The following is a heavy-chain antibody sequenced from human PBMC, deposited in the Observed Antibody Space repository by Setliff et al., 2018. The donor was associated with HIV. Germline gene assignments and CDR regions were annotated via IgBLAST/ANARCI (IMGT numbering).Heavy chain of an antibody. CDR1: GFTFSSYS. D-gene: IGHD2-15*01. CDR2: ISSTSYYI. V-gene: IGHV3-21*01. Sequence: GGSLRLSCAASGFTFSSYSMNWVRQAPGKGLEWVSSISSTSYYIYYADSVKGRFTISRDNAKTSLYLQMNSLRAEDTAVYYCVRQPCSVGSCYSRDFDYWGQGTLVTVSS. CDR3: VRQPCSVGSCYSRDFDY. J-gene: IGHJ4*02.